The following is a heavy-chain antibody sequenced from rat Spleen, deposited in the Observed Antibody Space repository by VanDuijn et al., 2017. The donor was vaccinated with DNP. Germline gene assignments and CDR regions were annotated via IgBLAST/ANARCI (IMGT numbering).Heavy chain of an antibody. J-gene: IGHJ2*01. V-gene: IGHV2-41*01. CDR1: GFPLTKYG. D-gene: IGHD1-11*01. Sequence: QVQLGESGPGLVQPSQTLSLTCTVSGFPLTKYGVSWVRQPPGKGLEWMGVIWKNGATRYNSALKSRLSFSKATSKSQVFLKLNSLQTEDIATYYCARGNYGGYDYWGQGVMVTVSS. CDR3: ARGNYGGYDY. CDR2: IWKNGAT.